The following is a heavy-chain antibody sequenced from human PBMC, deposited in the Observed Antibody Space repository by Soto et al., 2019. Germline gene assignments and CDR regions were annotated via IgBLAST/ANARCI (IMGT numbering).Heavy chain of an antibody. CDR3: ARDYYFDY. J-gene: IGHJ4*02. V-gene: IGHV3-30-3*01. Sequence: GESLRLSCAASGFTFSSYAMHWVRQAPAKGLEWVAVISYDGSNKYYADSVKGRFTISRDNSKNTLYLQMNSLRAEDTAVYYCARDYYFDYWGQGALVTVSS. CDR2: ISYDGSNK. CDR1: GFTFSSYA.